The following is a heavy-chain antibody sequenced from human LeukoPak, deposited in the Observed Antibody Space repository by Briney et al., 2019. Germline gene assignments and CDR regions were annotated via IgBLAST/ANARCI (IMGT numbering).Heavy chain of an antibody. CDR3: ATRYCSSTNCYAFDQ. J-gene: IGHJ4*02. CDR1: GFTFNDFS. V-gene: IGHV3-21*06. CDR2: ISRDSTYR. D-gene: IGHD2-2*01. Sequence: GGSLRLSCAASGFTFNDFSMNWVRQAPGKGLEWVSSISRDSTYRYYADSVKGRFTISRDNAKNSLYLQVNSLRAEDTAVYYCATRYCSSTNCYAFDQWGQGTLVTVSS.